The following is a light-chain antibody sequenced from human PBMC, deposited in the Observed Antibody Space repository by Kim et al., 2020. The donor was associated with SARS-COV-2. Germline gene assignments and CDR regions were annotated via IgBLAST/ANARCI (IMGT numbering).Light chain of an antibody. V-gene: IGKV1-5*03. J-gene: IGKJ1*01. Sequence: SASVGDRVSITCRASQSIGTWLAWYQQKPGKVPKLLIYKASNLESGVPSRFSGSGSGTEFTLTISSLQPDDSATYYCQQYEDHSTFGQGTKV. CDR3: QQYEDHST. CDR1: QSIGTW. CDR2: KAS.